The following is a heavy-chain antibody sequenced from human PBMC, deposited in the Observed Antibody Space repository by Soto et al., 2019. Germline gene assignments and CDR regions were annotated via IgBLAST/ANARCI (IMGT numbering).Heavy chain of an antibody. CDR3: ARELGVVVIMGDAFDI. V-gene: IGHV3-23*01. Sequence: EVQLLESGGGLVQPGGSLRLSCAASGFTFSSYAMSWVRQAPGKGLEWVSAISGSGGSTYYADSVKGRFTISRDNSKNTLYLQMNSLRAEDTAVYYCARELGVVVIMGDAFDIWGQGTMVTVSS. CDR2: ISGSGGST. J-gene: IGHJ3*02. D-gene: IGHD3-22*01. CDR1: GFTFSSYA.